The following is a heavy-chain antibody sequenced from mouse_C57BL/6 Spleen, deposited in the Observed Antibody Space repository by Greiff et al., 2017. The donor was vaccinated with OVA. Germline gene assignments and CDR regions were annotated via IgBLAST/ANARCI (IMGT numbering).Heavy chain of an antibody. CDR1: GFSFNTYA. CDR3: VTIYDGYYSYAMDY. CDR2: IRSKSNNYAT. J-gene: IGHJ4*01. Sequence: EVKVVESGGGLVQPKGSLKLSCAASGFSFNTYAMNWVRQAPGKGLEWVARIRSKSNNYATYYADSVKDRFTISRDDSESMLYLQMNNLKTEDTAMYYCVTIYDGYYSYAMDYWGQGTSVTVSS. D-gene: IGHD2-3*01. V-gene: IGHV10-1*01.